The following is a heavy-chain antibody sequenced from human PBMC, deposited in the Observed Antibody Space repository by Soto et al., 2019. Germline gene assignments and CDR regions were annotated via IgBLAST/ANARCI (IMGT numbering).Heavy chain of an antibody. Sequence: QVQLQESGPGLVKPSQTLSLTCSVSGGSISSIDYFWSWIRQPPGKGLEWIGFIYHTGTTYYNPSLRSRVTISIDTSKSQFPMKLNSVTAADAAVYYGARVMAAMQNWLDPWGQGTLVTVSP. J-gene: IGHJ5*02. CDR2: IYHTGTT. CDR3: ARVMAAMQNWLDP. CDR1: GGSISSIDYF. D-gene: IGHD2-2*01. V-gene: IGHV4-30-4*01.